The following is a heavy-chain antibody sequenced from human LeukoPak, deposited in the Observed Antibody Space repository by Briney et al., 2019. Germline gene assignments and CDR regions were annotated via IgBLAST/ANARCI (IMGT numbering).Heavy chain of an antibody. CDR2: IYYSGST. V-gene: IGHV4-59*01. CDR3: ARGDVYYYGMEV. J-gene: IGHJ6*02. CDR1: GGSISSYY. Sequence: SETLSLTCTVSGGSISSYYWSWIRQPPGKGLEWIGYIYYSGSTNYNPSLKSRVTISVDTSKNQFSLKLSSVTAADTAVYYCARGDVYYYGMEVWGQGTTVTVSS.